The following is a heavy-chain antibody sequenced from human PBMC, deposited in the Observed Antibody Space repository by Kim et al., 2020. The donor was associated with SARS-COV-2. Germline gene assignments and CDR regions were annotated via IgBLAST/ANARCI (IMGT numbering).Heavy chain of an antibody. CDR2: IWFDGSNK. CDR1: GFVFSGYG. J-gene: IGHJ6*02. V-gene: IGHV3-30*02. CDR3: AKDWRWNIPIHGMNV. D-gene: IGHD1-1*01. Sequence: GGSLRLSCAATGFVFSGYGIHWVRQAPGKGLEWVAFIWFDGSNKYYSDSVKGRFTISRDNSRNTLYLQMNSLRAEDTAVYYCAKDWRWNIPIHGMNVWGQGTTVTVSS.